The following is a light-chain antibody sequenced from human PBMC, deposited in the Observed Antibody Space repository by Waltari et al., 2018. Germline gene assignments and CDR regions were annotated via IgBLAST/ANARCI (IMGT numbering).Light chain of an antibody. CDR2: DDT. CDR3: QVWDSSGDAV. Sequence: SYVLTQPPSVSVAPRQTARISCGGIHIRSKSVHWYQQKPGQAPVLVVYDDTDRPSGISERSSGSNSVNTATLTISRVEAGDEADYYCQVWDSSGDAVFGGGTKLTVL. J-gene: IGLJ2*01. CDR1: HIRSKS. V-gene: IGLV3-21*02.